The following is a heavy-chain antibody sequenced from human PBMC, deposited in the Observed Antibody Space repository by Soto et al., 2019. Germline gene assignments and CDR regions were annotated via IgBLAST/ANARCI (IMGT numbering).Heavy chain of an antibody. CDR3: ARHRIAARCFDF. V-gene: IGHV3-7*01. CDR1: GFTFSSYW. J-gene: IGHJ4*02. Sequence: EVQLVESGGGLVQPGGSLRLSFAASGFTFSSYWMSWVRQAPGKGLEWVANIKEDGSDKYYVDSVKGRFTISRDNAKNSLYLQMNSLRAEDTAVYYCARHRIAARCFDFWGQGTLVTVSS. D-gene: IGHD4-17*01. CDR2: IKEDGSDK.